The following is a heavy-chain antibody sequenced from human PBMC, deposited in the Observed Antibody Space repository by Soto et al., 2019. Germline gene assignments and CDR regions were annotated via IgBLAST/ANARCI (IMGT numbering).Heavy chain of an antibody. D-gene: IGHD2-2*01. CDR3: TTDRNCSSTSCYALEAFDI. Sequence: PSETLSLTCTVSGGSISNYYWTWIRQPPGKGLEWIGYIYYSGSTNYNPSLKSRVTISVDTSKNQFSLKLSSVTAADTAVYYCTTDRNCSSTSCYALEAFDIWGQGTMVTVS. CDR2: IYYSGST. J-gene: IGHJ3*02. CDR1: GGSISNYY. V-gene: IGHV4-59*01.